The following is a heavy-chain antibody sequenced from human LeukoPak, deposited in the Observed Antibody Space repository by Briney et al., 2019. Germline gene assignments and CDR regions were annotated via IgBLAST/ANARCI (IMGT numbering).Heavy chain of an antibody. CDR1: GGSISSYY. J-gene: IGHJ6*02. Sequence: SETLSLTCTVSGGSISSYYWSWIRQPPGKGLEWIGYNYYSGSTNYNPSLKSRVTISVDTSKNQFSLKLSSVTAADTAVYYCARGGYSSGWYSIVHYYYGMDVWGQGTTVTVSS. CDR2: NYYSGST. D-gene: IGHD6-19*01. CDR3: ARGGYSSGWYSIVHYYYGMDV. V-gene: IGHV4-59*01.